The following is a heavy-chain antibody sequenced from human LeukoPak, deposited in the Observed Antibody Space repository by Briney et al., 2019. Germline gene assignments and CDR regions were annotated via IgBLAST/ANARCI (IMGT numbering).Heavy chain of an antibody. CDR1: GLPIADFA. J-gene: IGHJ4*02. V-gene: IGHV3-43*02. CDR3: ARESGKFDY. CDR2: ISGDGVST. Sequence: PGGSLRLSCVASGLPIADFAMHWVRQAPAKGLEWVSLISGDGVSTFYADSVKGRFSISRDNSKNSLSLEMNSLRTEDTAMYYCARESGKFDYWGQGTLVAVSS.